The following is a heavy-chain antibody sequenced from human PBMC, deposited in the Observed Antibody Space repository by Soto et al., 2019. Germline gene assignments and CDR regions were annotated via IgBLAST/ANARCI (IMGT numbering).Heavy chain of an antibody. CDR2: IRGFSPYT. Sequence: PRRPLKISCTISRCPVSSYTMNWVREAPGKGLEWVSGIRGFSPYTCYAESVQGRFTISRDNAKNSLYLQMNSLRAEDTAVYYCARDRGYDAHGYYYSAKSVWHKPTTGTVST. CDR3: ARDRGYDAHGYYYSAKSV. D-gene: IGHD3-22*01. J-gene: IGHJ6*04. CDR1: RCPVSSYT. V-gene: IGHV3-21*01.